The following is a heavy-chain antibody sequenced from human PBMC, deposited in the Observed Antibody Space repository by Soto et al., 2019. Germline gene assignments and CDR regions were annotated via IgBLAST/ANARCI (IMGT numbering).Heavy chain of an antibody. CDR1: GFTFSRVR. J-gene: IGHJ4*02. Sequence: LRLSFETSGFTFSRVRMNGGRLVRGKGMEWGASYSSGSPDSWYAVSVKVRYIISRDNAQNSLFWQTNTLRPEDTAMDDCTRVAYWGQGTQVTVSS. V-gene: IGHV3-21*01. CDR3: TRVAY. CDR2: YSSGSPDS.